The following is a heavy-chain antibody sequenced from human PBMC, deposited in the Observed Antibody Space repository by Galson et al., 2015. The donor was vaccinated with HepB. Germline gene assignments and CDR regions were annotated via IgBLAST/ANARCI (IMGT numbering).Heavy chain of an antibody. Sequence: SVKVSCKASGGTFSSYAISWVRQAPGQGLEWMGGIIPIFGTANYAQKFQGRVTITADESTSTAYMELSSLRSEDTAVYYCASEAARGYYYFDYWGQGTLVTVSS. CDR3: ASEAARGYYYFDY. CDR2: IIPIFGTA. J-gene: IGHJ4*02. V-gene: IGHV1-69*13. CDR1: GGTFSSYA. D-gene: IGHD6-6*01.